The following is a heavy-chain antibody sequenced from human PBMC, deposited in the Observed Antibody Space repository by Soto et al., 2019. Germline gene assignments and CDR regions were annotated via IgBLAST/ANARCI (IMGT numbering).Heavy chain of an antibody. CDR2: INPSGGST. D-gene: IGHD4-17*01. CDR3: AREGGAYGDFGDYYGMDV. Sequence: GASVKVSCKASGYTFTSYYMHWVRQAPGQGLEWMGIINPSGGSTSYAQKFQGRVTMTRDTSTSTVYMELSSLRSEDTAVCYCAREGGAYGDFGDYYGMDVWGQGTTVTVSS. J-gene: IGHJ6*02. V-gene: IGHV1-46*01. CDR1: GYTFTSYY.